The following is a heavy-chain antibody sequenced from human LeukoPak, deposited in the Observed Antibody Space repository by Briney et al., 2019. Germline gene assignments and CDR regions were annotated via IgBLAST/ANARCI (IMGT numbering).Heavy chain of an antibody. D-gene: IGHD1-26*01. J-gene: IGHJ3*02. Sequence: ASVKVSCKASGYTFTSYYMHWVRQAPGQGLEWMGIINPSGGSTSYAQKFQGRVTMTRDTSTSTVYTELSSLRSEDTAVYYCARPLGYSGSYQDAFDIWGQGTMVTVSS. CDR2: INPSGGST. V-gene: IGHV1-46*01. CDR1: GYTFTSYY. CDR3: ARPLGYSGSYQDAFDI.